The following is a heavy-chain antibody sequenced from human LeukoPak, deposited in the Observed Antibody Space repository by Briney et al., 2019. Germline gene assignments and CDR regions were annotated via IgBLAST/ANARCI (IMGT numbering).Heavy chain of an antibody. V-gene: IGHV4-59*01. CDR3: AGEGSSWLGATFDI. Sequence: PSETLSLTCTVSGGSISSYYWSWIRKPPGKGLEGIGYIYYSGSTNSNPSLKSRSTLSEDTSKNHFSLKLSSVTAADTPVYYFAGEGSSWLGATFDIWGQGTMVSVSS. J-gene: IGHJ3*02. D-gene: IGHD6-13*01. CDR1: GGSISSYY. CDR2: IYYSGST.